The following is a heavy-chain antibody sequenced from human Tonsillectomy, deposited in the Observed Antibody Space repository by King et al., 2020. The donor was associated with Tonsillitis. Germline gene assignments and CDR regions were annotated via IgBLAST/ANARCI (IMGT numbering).Heavy chain of an antibody. Sequence: VQLVESGGGLVQSGGSLRLSCAASGFSFSTHAMSWVRQAPGKGLEWVSAISGGGGDTYYADSVKGRFTISRDNSKNTLYLQMNSLRAEDTAVYYCAKDAYYVSSGYRHHFDCWGQGTLVTVSS. D-gene: IGHD3-22*01. CDR1: GFSFSTHA. V-gene: IGHV3-23*04. CDR3: AKDAYYVSSGYRHHFDC. J-gene: IGHJ4*02. CDR2: ISGGGGDT.